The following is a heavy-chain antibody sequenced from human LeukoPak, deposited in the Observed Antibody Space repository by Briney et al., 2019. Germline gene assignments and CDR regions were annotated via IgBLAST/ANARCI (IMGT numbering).Heavy chain of an antibody. CDR1: GFTFDDYA. V-gene: IGHV3-43*02. CDR2: ISGDVGST. CDR3: AIPLSTIDAFDI. J-gene: IGHJ3*02. Sequence: HSGGCLRLSCAASGFTFDDYAMHWVRQAPGKGLEWVSLISGDVGSTYYADSVKGRFTISRDNSKNSLYLQMNSLRTEDTALYYCAIPLSTIDAFDIWGQGTMVTLSS.